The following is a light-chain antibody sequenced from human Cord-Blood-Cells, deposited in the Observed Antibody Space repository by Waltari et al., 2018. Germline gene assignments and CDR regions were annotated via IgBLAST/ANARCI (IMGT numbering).Light chain of an antibody. CDR3: CSYAGSYTYWV. Sequence: QSALTQPRSVSGSPGQSVTISCTGTSSDVGGYNYVSLYQQHPGKAPKFMIYDVSKRPSGVPDRFSGSKSGNTASLTISGLQAEDEADYYCCSYAGSYTYWVFGGGTKLTVL. J-gene: IGLJ3*02. CDR2: DVS. V-gene: IGLV2-11*01. CDR1: SSDVGGYNY.